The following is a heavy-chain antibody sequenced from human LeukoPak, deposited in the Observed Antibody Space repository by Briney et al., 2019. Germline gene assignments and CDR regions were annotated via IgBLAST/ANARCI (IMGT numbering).Heavy chain of an antibody. J-gene: IGHJ4*02. V-gene: IGHV4-34*01. CDR2: INHSGST. Sequence: SETLSLTCAVYGGSFSGYYWSWIRQPPGKGLEWIGEINHSGSTNYNPSLKSRVTISVDTSKNQFSLKLSSVTAADTAVYYCARVRDTSMAAYYFDYWGQGTLVTVSS. CDR1: GGSFSGYY. D-gene: IGHD5-18*01. CDR3: ARVRDTSMAAYYFDY.